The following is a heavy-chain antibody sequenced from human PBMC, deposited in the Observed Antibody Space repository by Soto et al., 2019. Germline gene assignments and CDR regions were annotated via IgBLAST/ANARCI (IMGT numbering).Heavy chain of an antibody. CDR2: INSDGSST. V-gene: IGHV3-74*01. CDR3: VRTILVVAAATREDY. D-gene: IGHD2-15*01. Sequence: EVQLVESGGGLVQPGGSLRLSCAASGFTFSSYWMHWVRQAPGKGLVWVSRINSDGSSTSYADSVQGRFTISRDNATNTLYLQMNSLRAEDTAVYYCVRTILVVAAATREDYRGQGTLVTVSS. J-gene: IGHJ4*02. CDR1: GFTFSSYW.